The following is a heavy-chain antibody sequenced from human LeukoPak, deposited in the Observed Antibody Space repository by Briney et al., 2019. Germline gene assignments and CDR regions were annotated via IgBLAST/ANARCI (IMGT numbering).Heavy chain of an antibody. J-gene: IGHJ4*02. CDR3: TRDQHSSSWYRVSGYYFDY. D-gene: IGHD6-13*01. V-gene: IGHV3-49*03. CDR1: GFTFGDYA. Sequence: GRSLRLSCTASGFTFGDYAMSWFRQAPGKGLEWVGFIRSKACGGTTEYAASVKGRFTISRDDSKSIAYLQMNSLKTEDTAVYYCTRDQHSSSWYRVSGYYFDYWGQGTLVTVSS. CDR2: IRSKACGGTT.